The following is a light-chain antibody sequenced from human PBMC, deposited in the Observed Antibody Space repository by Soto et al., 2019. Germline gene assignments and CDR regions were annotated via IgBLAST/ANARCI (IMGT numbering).Light chain of an antibody. CDR1: SSDVAGYNF. CDR3: SSYAGSNNVV. J-gene: IGLJ2*01. V-gene: IGLV2-11*01. Sequence: QSVLTQPRSVSGSPGQSVTISCTGTSSDVAGYNFVSWYQQHPGKAPKLMIYDVSKRPSGVPDRFSASKSGNTASLTVSGLQAEDEADYYCSSYAGSNNVVFGGGTKLTVL. CDR2: DVS.